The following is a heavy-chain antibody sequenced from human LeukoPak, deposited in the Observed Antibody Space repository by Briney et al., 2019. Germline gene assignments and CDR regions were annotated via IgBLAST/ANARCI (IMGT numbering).Heavy chain of an antibody. Sequence: GGSLRLSCAASGFTFSNYWMTWVRQAPGKGPEWVANIKQDWSERNYVDSVKGRFTIARHNTKNSLYLQMTSLRGEDTAVYYCASRAGKPGNTPWCFDYWGQGALVTVSS. CDR2: IKQDWSER. J-gene: IGHJ4*02. CDR1: GFTFSNYW. D-gene: IGHD1-7*01. CDR3: ASRAGKPGNTPWCFDY. V-gene: IGHV3-7*01.